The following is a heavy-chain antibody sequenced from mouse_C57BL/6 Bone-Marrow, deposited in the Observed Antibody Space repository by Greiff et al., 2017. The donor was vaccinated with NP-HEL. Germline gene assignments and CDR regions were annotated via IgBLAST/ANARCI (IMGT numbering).Heavy chain of an antibody. CDR3: TTRGIYYDYDYFAY. D-gene: IGHD2-4*01. J-gene: IGHJ3*01. Sequence: VQLQQSGAELVRPGASVKLSCTASGFNIKDDYMHWVKQRPEQGLEWIGWIDPENGDTEYASKFQGKATITADTSSNTAYLQLSSLTSEDTAVYYCTTRGIYYDYDYFAYWGQGTLVTVSA. V-gene: IGHV14-4*01. CDR2: IDPENGDT. CDR1: GFNIKDDY.